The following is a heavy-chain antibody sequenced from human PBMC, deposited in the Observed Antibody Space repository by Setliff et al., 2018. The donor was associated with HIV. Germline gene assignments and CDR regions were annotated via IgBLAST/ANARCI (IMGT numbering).Heavy chain of an antibody. CDR2: IYYTGST. V-gene: IGHV4-59*01. Sequence: PSETLSLTCIVSGGSITSYYWSWIRQHPGKGLEWIGYIYYTGSTNYNPSLKGRVTISVDTSKNHFSLKLFSVTAADTAVYYCARSTGSTYHYYYMDVWGKGTTVTVSS. J-gene: IGHJ6*03. CDR1: GGSITSYY. CDR3: ARSTGSTYHYYYMDV.